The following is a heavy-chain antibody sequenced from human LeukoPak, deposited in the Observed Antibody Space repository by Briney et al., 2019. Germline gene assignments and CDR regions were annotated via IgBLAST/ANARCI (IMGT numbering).Heavy chain of an antibody. D-gene: IGHD3-22*01. CDR3: ARSSEGRYYYDSSGFSYYYYYMDV. V-gene: IGHV4-39*07. Sequence: SETLSLTCTVSGGSISTSSYYWGWIRQPPGKGLECIGNIYCSGSTYYNPSLKSRVTISVDTSKNQFSLKLSSVTAADTAVYYCARSSEGRYYYDSSGFSYYYYYMDVWGKGTTVSISS. CDR2: IYCSGST. CDR1: GGSISTSSYY. J-gene: IGHJ6*03.